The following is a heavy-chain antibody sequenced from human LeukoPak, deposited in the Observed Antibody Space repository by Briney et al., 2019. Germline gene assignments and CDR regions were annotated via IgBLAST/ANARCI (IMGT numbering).Heavy chain of an antibody. V-gene: IGHV4-34*01. CDR1: GGAFSNYF. CDR2: INDSGST. Sequence: PSETLSLTCAVSGGAFSNYFWTWIRQPPGKGLEWIAEINDSGSTNSNSSLRSRVAISLDTSKNQFSLRLTSVTAAHTAVHYCARGQYCSTTTCYSARRYFDFWGQGTLVTVSS. D-gene: IGHD2-2*01. J-gene: IGHJ4*02. CDR3: ARGQYCSTTTCYSARRYFDF.